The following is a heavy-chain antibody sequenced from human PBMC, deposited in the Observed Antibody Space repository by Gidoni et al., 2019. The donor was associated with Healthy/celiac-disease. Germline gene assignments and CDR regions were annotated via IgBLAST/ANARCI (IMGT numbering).Heavy chain of an antibody. J-gene: IGHJ4*02. D-gene: IGHD3-3*02. Sequence: QVQLQESGPGLVKPSETLSLTCTVAGGSISSYYWSWIRQPPGKGLEWIGYIYYSGSTNYNPSLKRRVTISVDTSKTQFSLKLSSVTAADTAVYYCARGGSVLGELAFDYWGQGTLVTVSS. CDR1: GGSISSYY. V-gene: IGHV4-59*01. CDR2: IYYSGST. CDR3: ARGGSVLGELAFDY.